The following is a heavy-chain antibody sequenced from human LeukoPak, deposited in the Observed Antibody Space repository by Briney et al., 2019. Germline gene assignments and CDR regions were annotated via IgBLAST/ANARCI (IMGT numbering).Heavy chain of an antibody. CDR3: ARDAHPQWLVSDDAFDI. CDR1: GGTFSSYA. J-gene: IGHJ3*02. Sequence: ASVKVSCKASGGTFSSYAISWVRQAPGQGLEWMGWINAGNGNTKYSQKFQGRVTITRDTSASTAYMELSSLRSEDTAVYYCARDAHPQWLVSDDAFDIWGQGTMVTVSS. CDR2: INAGNGNT. D-gene: IGHD6-19*01. V-gene: IGHV1-3*01.